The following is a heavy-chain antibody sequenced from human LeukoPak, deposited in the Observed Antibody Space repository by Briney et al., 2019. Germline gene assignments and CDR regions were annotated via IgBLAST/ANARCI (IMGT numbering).Heavy chain of an antibody. D-gene: IGHD1-26*01. CDR3: ARDPPENWEPNASLDVDY. J-gene: IGHJ4*02. Sequence: PGGSLRLSCAASGFTFSSYEMNWVRQAPGKGLEWVSYISRSGSTIYYADSVKGRFTISRDNAKNSLYLQMNSLRAEDTAVYYCARDPPENWEPNASLDVDYWGQGTLVTVSS. CDR1: GFTFSSYE. CDR2: ISRSGSTI. V-gene: IGHV3-48*03.